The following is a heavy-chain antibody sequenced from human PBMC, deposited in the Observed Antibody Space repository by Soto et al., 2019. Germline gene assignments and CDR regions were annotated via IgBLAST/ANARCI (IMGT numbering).Heavy chain of an antibody. Sequence: ASVKVSCKASGYTFTSYYVHWVRQAPGQGLEWMGIINPSGGSTNYAQKFQGRVTFTRDTSTTTAYMELSSLRSEDTAVYYCARVAGAAFDYWGLGTLVTVSS. CDR3: ARVAGAAFDY. CDR1: GYTFTSYY. D-gene: IGHD3-16*01. J-gene: IGHJ4*02. V-gene: IGHV1-46*01. CDR2: INPSGGST.